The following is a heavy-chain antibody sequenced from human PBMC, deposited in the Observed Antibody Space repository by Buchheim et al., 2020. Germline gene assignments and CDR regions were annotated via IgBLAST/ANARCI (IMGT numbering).Heavy chain of an antibody. CDR3: ARDPPDSGWALHS. Sequence: QVQLVESGGGVVQPGMSLRLSCAASGFTFSDYGMHWVRQAPGKGLEWVAIIWYDGRTKYYADSVKGRFTISRDNFKNKLFLQMNTLRAEDMAVYYCARDPPDSGWALHSWGQGTL. CDR1: GFTFSDYG. J-gene: IGHJ4*02. D-gene: IGHD6-19*01. V-gene: IGHV3-33*01. CDR2: IWYDGRTK.